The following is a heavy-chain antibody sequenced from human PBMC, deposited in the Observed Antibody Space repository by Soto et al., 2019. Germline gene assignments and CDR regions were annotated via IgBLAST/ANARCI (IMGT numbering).Heavy chain of an antibody. CDR3: ASHSLAVVVDNLLDYCYGMDL. D-gene: IGHD2-15*01. Sequence: SETLSLTCTVSGGSISSSSYYWGWIRQPPGKGLEWIGSIYYSVSTYYNPSLKSRVTISVDTSKNQFSLKLSSVTAADTAVYYCASHSLAVVVDNLLDYCYGMDLGAPGTTATV. CDR2: IYYSVST. J-gene: IGHJ6*01. CDR1: GGSISSSSYY. V-gene: IGHV4-39*01.